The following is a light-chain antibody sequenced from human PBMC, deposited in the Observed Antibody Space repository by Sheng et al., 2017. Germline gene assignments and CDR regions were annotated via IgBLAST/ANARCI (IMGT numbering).Light chain of an antibody. CDR1: QGISNS. J-gene: IGKJ3*01. CDR3: QQYYDWPPIT. V-gene: IGKV1-NL1*01. CDR2: AAS. Sequence: DIQMTQSPSSLSASVGDRVTITCRASQGISNSLAWYQQKPGKAPKLLLYAASRLESGVPSRFSGSGSGTEFTLTISSLQSEDLAVYYCQQYYDWPPITFGPGTKVDIK.